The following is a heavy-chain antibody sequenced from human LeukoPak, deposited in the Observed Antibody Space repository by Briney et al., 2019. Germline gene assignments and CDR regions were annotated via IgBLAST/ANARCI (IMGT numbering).Heavy chain of an antibody. Sequence: SVKLSCKASGGTFSSYIISWVRQAPGQGPEWVGGIVPIFGSTNYAQRVRGRVTITTDKSTTTAYMDLSSLRSEDTAIYYCARAELSYYYDDSGYYAFDIWGQGTMVTVSS. CDR1: GGTFSSYI. CDR3: ARAELSYYYDDSGYYAFDI. J-gene: IGHJ3*02. CDR2: IVPIFGST. D-gene: IGHD3-22*01. V-gene: IGHV1-69*05.